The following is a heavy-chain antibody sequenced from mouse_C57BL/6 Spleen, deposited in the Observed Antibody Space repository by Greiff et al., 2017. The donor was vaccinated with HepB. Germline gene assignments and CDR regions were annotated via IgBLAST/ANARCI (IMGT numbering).Heavy chain of an antibody. V-gene: IGHV1-15*01. CDR2: IDPETGGT. D-gene: IGHD2-3*01. CDR1: GYTFTDYE. CDR3: TRVRSPLFYYAMDY. J-gene: IGHJ4*01. Sequence: VKLQESGAELVRPGASVTLSCKASGYTFTDYEMHWVKQTPVHGLEWIGAIDPETGGTAYNQKFKGKAILTADKSSSTAYMELRSLTSEDSAVYYCTRVRSPLFYYAMDYWGQGTSVTVSS.